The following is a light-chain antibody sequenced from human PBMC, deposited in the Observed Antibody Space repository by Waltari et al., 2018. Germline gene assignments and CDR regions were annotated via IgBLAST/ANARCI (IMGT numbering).Light chain of an antibody. Sequence: QSVLPQPPSASGTPGQRVTIHCSGSSSNIGDNVVNWYQQLPGKAPKLLICRHDHRPSGVPDRFSASKSGTSASLAISGLQSEDEADYYCAAWDDRMNGHWVFGGGTKVTVL. CDR1: SSNIGDNV. J-gene: IGLJ3*02. CDR2: RHD. CDR3: AAWDDRMNGHWV. V-gene: IGLV1-44*01.